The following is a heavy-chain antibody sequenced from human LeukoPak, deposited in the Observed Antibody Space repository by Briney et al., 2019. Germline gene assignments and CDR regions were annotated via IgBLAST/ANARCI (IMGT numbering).Heavy chain of an antibody. CDR3: AREYYYGSGHAFDI. V-gene: IGHV1-2*04. J-gene: IGHJ3*02. CDR1: GGTFSSYA. CDR2: INPNSGGT. D-gene: IGHD3-10*01. Sequence: ASVKVSCKASGGTFSSYAISWVRQAPGQGLEWMGWINPNSGGTNYAQKFQGWVTMTRDTSISTAYMELSRLRSDDTAVYYCAREYYYGSGHAFDIWGQGTMVTVSS.